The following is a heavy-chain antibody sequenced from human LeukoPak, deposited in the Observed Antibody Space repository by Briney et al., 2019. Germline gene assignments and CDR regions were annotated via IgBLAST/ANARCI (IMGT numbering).Heavy chain of an antibody. Sequence: GASVKVSCKVSGYTLTELSMHWVRQAPGKGLEWMGGFDPEDGETIYAQKFQGRVTMTEDTSTDTAYMELSSLRAEDAAVYYCARLIGDRTIYDYWGQGTLVTVSS. CDR3: ARLIGDRTIYDY. V-gene: IGHV1-24*01. D-gene: IGHD6-6*01. CDR2: FDPEDGET. J-gene: IGHJ4*02. CDR1: GYTLTELS.